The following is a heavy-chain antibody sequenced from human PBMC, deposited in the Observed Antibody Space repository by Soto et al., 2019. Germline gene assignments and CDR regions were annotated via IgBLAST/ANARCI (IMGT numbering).Heavy chain of an antibody. D-gene: IGHD2-15*01. CDR2: INHSGST. V-gene: IGHV4-34*01. Sequence: SETLSLTCAVYGGSFSGYYWSWIRQPPGKGLEWIGEINHSGSTNYNPSLKSRVTISVDTSKNQFSLKLSSVTAADTAVYYCARVGYCSGGSCSDYWGQGTLVTVSS. CDR3: ARVGYCSGGSCSDY. J-gene: IGHJ4*02. CDR1: GGSFSGYY.